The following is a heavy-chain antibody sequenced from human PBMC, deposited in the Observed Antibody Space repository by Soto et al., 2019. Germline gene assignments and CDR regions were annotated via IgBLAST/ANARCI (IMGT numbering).Heavy chain of an antibody. CDR2: ISYDGSNK. CDR1: GFTFSSYG. V-gene: IGHV3-30*18. CDR3: AKDSPHCSSTSCFLGYYFDY. Sequence: LRLSCAASGFTFSSYGIHWVRQAPGKGLEWVAVISYDGSNKYYADSVKGRFTISRDNSKNTLYLQMNSLRAEDTAVYYCAKDSPHCSSTSCFLGYYFDYWGQGTLVTVSS. J-gene: IGHJ4*02. D-gene: IGHD2-2*01.